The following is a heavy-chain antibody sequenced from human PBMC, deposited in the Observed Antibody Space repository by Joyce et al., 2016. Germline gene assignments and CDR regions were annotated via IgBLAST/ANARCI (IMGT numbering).Heavy chain of an antibody. J-gene: IGHJ6*04. CDR3: ATRGA. CDR2: IYSGTDST. CDR1: GFTVSRDF. V-gene: IGHV3-53*01. Sequence: VQVVESGGGLIQPGGSLRLSCAVSGFTVSRDFMMWVRQAPGKGLDWVSTIYSGTDSTHYAASVEGRFTISRDNSKNTLSLQMNTLRGEDTARYYCATRGAWGKGTTVTVSS.